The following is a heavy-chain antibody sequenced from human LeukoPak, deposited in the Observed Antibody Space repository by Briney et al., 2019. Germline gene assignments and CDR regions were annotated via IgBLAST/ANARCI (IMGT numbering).Heavy chain of an antibody. CDR3: ARDRLTYCGGDCSFDN. CDR2: INSDGSST. CDR1: GFTFSSYW. J-gene: IGHJ4*02. V-gene: IGHV3-74*01. D-gene: IGHD2-21*01. Sequence: GGSLRLSCAASGFTFSSYWMHWVRQALGKGLVWVSRINSDGSSTSYADSVKGRFTISRDNAKNTLYLQMNSLRAEDTAVYYCARDRLTYCGGDCSFDNWGQGTLVTVSS.